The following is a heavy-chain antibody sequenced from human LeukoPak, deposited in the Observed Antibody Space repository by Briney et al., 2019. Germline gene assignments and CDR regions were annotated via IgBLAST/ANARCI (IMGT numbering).Heavy chain of an antibody. CDR1: AYSFTDYY. D-gene: IGHD1-1*01. Sequence: ASVKVSCKASAYSFTDYYLHWVRQAPGQGPEWMGWIYPKNGGTHYAQKFEGRVTMTSDTSISTAYMELSRLRSGDTAVYYCARDTTRNYFDPWGQGTLVTVSS. V-gene: IGHV1-2*02. CDR2: IYPKNGGT. J-gene: IGHJ5*02. CDR3: ARDTTRNYFDP.